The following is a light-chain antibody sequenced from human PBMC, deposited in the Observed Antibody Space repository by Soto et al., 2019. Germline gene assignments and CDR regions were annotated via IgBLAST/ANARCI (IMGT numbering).Light chain of an antibody. CDR2: DVS. J-gene: IGLJ2*01. CDR1: SSDVGGHNS. V-gene: IGLV2-14*01. CDR3: SSYTGSSTNTVV. Sequence: QSALTQPASVSGSPGQSITISCTGTSSDVGGHNSVAWYQHNPGKAPKLMIYDVSNRPSGVSSRFSGSKSGNTASLSISGLQAEDEADYYCSSYTGSSTNTVVFGGGTKLTVL.